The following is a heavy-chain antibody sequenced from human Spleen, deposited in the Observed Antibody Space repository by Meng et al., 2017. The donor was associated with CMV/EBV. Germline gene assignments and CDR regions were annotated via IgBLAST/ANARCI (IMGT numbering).Heavy chain of an antibody. CDR1: GFTFSDYY. Sequence: LSLTCASSGFTFSDYYMSWIRQAPGKGLEWISYISSGGRTIYYADSVKGRFTISRDNAKNSLYLQMNSLRAEDTAVYYCARGKDYGDYHGWFDPWGQGTLVTVSS. CDR3: ARGKDYGDYHGWFDP. V-gene: IGHV3-11*04. CDR2: ISSGGRTI. D-gene: IGHD4-17*01. J-gene: IGHJ5*02.